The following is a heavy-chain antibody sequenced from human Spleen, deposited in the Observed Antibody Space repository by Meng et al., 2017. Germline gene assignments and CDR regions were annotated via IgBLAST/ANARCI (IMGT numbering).Heavy chain of an antibody. CDR2: ICRDGTYI. Sequence: EVQLLESGGGLVQPGGSLRPSCAASGFTFNNFASSWVRHAPGKGLEWVSGICRDGTYIYYTDSVKVRFTTSRDNSMNTVFLYIKNVRAEDTAVYFCARDYLRSNYFDSWGQGTLVTVSS. CDR1: GFTFNNFA. J-gene: IGHJ4*02. D-gene: IGHD5-12*01. CDR3: ARDYLRSNYFDS. V-gene: IGHV3-23*01.